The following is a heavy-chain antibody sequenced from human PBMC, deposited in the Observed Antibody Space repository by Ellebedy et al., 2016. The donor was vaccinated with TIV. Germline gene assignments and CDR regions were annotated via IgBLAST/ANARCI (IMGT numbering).Heavy chain of an antibody. Sequence: GESLKISCAASGFTFSNYAMSWVRRVPGKGLEWVSGISNSGVSTYYADSVKARFTISRDNSRDTIYLHLNNLTAEDTATYFCAKNTARYFGAFDYWGQGALVTVSS. CDR3: AKNTARYFGAFDY. CDR1: GFTFSNYA. V-gene: IGHV3-23*01. D-gene: IGHD2-21*01. J-gene: IGHJ4*02. CDR2: ISNSGVST.